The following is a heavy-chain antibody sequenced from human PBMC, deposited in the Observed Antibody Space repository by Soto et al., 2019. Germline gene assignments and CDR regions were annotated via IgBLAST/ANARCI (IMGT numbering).Heavy chain of an antibody. CDR1: GGSISSYY. CDR3: ARWRYCGSPSCYGFRD. D-gene: IGHD2-2*01. Sequence: SETLSLTCTVSGGSISSYYWSWIRQPPGKGLEWIGYIYYSGSTNYNPSLKSRVTISVDTSKNQFSLKLASVTAADTAVYFCARWRYCGSPSCYGFRDWGQGTRVTVAS. V-gene: IGHV4-59*01. CDR2: IYYSGST. J-gene: IGHJ4*02.